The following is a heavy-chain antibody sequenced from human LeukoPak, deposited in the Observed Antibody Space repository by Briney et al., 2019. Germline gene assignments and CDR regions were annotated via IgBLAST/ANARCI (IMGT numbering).Heavy chain of an antibody. Sequence: PSETLSLTCTVSGGSISSTNYYWGWIRQPPGKGLEWIGSIYYSGSTYYNPSLKSRLTISLDMSKNQFSLRLSSVTAADTAFYYCARRYNWNDRWDWGQGTLVTVSP. CDR3: ARRYNWNDRWD. CDR2: IYYSGST. D-gene: IGHD1-1*01. CDR1: GGSISSTNYY. V-gene: IGHV4-39*07. J-gene: IGHJ4*02.